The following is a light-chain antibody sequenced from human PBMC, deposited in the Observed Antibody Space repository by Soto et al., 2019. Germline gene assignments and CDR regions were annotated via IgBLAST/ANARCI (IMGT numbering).Light chain of an antibody. J-gene: IGLJ1*01. CDR3: SSHAASGAFYV. Sequence: QSALTQPASVSGSPGQSITISCTGTSSDIGAYDYVSWYQQYPGRVPKLLIHEVTNRPSGVSDRFSGSKSGNTASLTISGLQTEDEADYYCSSHAASGAFYVFGTGTKVTVL. CDR1: SSDIGAYDY. V-gene: IGLV2-14*01. CDR2: EVT.